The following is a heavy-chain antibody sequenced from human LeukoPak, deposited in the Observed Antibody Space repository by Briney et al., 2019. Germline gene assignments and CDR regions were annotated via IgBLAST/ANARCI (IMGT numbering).Heavy chain of an antibody. J-gene: IGHJ4*02. CDR3: ARGVYSDSRSFRYYFDS. CDR2: MNPSGAA. CDR1: GGSLSGYY. Sequence: SETLSLTCAVYGGSLSGYYWAWIRQPPGKGLEWIGEMNPSGAANYDPSLTSRVTLSVDTSKNHFSLNLSSVTAADTATYYCARGVYSDSRSFRYYFDSWGQGVLVTVSS. V-gene: IGHV4-34*01. D-gene: IGHD3-22*01.